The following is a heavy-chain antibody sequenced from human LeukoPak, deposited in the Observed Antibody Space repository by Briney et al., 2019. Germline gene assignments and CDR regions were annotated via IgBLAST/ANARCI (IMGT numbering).Heavy chain of an antibody. D-gene: IGHD4-17*01. V-gene: IGHV3-23*01. CDR3: ANEIRPNDY. CDR1: GFAFSSHA. J-gene: IGHJ4*02. Sequence: GGSLRLSCAASGFAFSSHAMTWVRQAPGRGLEWVSAISISGDRTYYAHSVKGRFTISRDNSKNTVYLQMNSLRAEDTAVYYCANEIRPNDYWGQGTLVTVSS. CDR2: ISISGDRT.